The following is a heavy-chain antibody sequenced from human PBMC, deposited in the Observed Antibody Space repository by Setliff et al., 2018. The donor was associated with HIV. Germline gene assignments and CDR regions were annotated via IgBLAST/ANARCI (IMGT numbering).Heavy chain of an antibody. V-gene: IGHV4-38-2*02. Sequence: SETLSLTCTVSGYSISSDYYWGWIRQPPGKGLEWIGSIYHTGSTYYNPSLKSLDTISVDTSKNQFSLKLTSVTAAATAVYYCATPPIAGVRGYPQGWYFDLWGRGTLVTVSS. CDR3: ATPPIAGVRGYPQGWYFDL. D-gene: IGHD3-10*01. CDR1: GYSISSDYY. CDR2: IYHTGST. J-gene: IGHJ2*01.